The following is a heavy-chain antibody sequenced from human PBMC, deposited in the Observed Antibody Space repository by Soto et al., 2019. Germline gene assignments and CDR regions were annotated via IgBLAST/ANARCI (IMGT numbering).Heavy chain of an antibody. D-gene: IGHD5-12*01. V-gene: IGHV5-51*01. Sequence: GESLKISCKGSGYSFTSYWIGWVRQMPGKGLEWMGIIYPGDSDTRYSPSFQGQVTISADKSISTAYLQWSSLKDSDTAMYYCARRGYSGYDFRVYAFDIWGQGTMVTVSS. J-gene: IGHJ3*02. CDR3: ARRGYSGYDFRVYAFDI. CDR2: IYPGDSDT. CDR1: GYSFTSYW.